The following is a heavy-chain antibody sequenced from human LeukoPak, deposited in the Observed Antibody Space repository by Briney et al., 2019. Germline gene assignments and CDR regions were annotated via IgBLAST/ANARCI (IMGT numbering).Heavy chain of an antibody. CDR2: ISAYNGNT. D-gene: IGHD3-10*01. Sequence: GASVKVSCKASGYTFTSYGISWVRQAPGQGLEWMGWISAYNGNTNYAQKLQGRVTMTTDTSTSTAYMGLRSLRSDDTAVYYCARDLRDYGSGGDAFDIWGQGTMVTVSS. J-gene: IGHJ3*02. CDR3: ARDLRDYGSGGDAFDI. CDR1: GYTFTSYG. V-gene: IGHV1-18*04.